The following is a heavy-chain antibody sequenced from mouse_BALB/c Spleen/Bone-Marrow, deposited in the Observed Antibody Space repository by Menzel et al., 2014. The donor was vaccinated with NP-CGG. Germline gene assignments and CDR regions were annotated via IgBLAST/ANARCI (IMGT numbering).Heavy chain of an antibody. D-gene: IGHD2-4*01. CDR3: ARGIYYDSTWFAY. CDR1: GYTFTDYA. Sequence: SGPELVRPGVSVKISRKGSGYTFTDYALHWVKQSHAKSLEWIGVISTYSGNTNYNQKFKGKATMTVDKSSSTAYMELARLTSEDSAIYYCARGIYYDSTWFAYWGQGTLVTVSA. CDR2: ISTYSGNT. J-gene: IGHJ3*01. V-gene: IGHV1-67*01.